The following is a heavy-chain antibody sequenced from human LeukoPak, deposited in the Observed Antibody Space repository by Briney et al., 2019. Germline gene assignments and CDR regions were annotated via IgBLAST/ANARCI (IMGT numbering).Heavy chain of an antibody. CDR1: GGSISSYY. D-gene: IGHD2-2*01. CDR3: AREGRRSDCSSTSCYAKLYNWFDP. J-gene: IGHJ5*02. CDR2: IYYGEST. V-gene: IGHV4-59*01. Sequence: SETLSLTCTVSGGSISSYYWSWIRQPPGKGLEWIGYIYYGESTNYNPSLKSRVTISVDTSKNQFSLKLSSVTAADTAVYYCAREGRRSDCSSTSCYAKLYNWFDPWGQGSLVTLSS.